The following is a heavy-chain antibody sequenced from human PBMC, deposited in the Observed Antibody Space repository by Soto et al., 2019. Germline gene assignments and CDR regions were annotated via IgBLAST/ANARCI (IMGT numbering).Heavy chain of an antibody. CDR1: GYTFTSYY. Sequence: ASVKVSCKASGYTFTSYYMHWVRQAPGQGLEWMGIINPSGGSTSYAQKFQGRVTMTRDTSTSTVYMELNNLRAEDTALYFCAKGTEYGVALMSTFDYWGQGTLVTVSS. CDR3: AKGTEYGVALMSTFDY. D-gene: IGHD3-3*01. V-gene: IGHV1-46*01. CDR2: INPSGGST. J-gene: IGHJ4*02.